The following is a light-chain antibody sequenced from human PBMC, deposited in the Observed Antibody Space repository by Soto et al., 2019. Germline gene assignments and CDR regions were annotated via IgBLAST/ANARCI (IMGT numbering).Light chain of an antibody. V-gene: IGKV3-20*01. J-gene: IGKJ5*01. Sequence: EIVLTQSPGTLSLTQGERATLSCRASQSVTSNYLAWYQQKPGQAPRLLIFGASIRDTGIPDRFSGSGSGTDFTLTISRLEPEDFAVYYCQQYGSSPPITFGQGTRLEIK. CDR3: QQYGSSPPIT. CDR1: QSVTSNY. CDR2: GAS.